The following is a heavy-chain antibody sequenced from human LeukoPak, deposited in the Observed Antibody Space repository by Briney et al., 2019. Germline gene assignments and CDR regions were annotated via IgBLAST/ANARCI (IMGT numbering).Heavy chain of an antibody. D-gene: IGHD1-26*01. J-gene: IGHJ4*02. CDR1: GFTFDDYA. CDR2: TTAGGVST. CDR3: AKGDSGGSYSFDY. V-gene: IGHV3-23*01. Sequence: GRSLRLSCAASGFTFDDYAMHWVRQAPGKGLEWVSSTTAGGVSTYYADSVRGRFTISRDNSKNTLYLQMNSLRAEDTAIYYCAKGDSGGSYSFDYWGQGTLVTVSS.